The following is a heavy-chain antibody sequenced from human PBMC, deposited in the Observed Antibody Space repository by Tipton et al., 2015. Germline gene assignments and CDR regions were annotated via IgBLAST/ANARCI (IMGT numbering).Heavy chain of an antibody. J-gene: IGHJ3*02. D-gene: IGHD3-22*01. CDR1: GGSIRYYY. V-gene: IGHV4-59*01. CDR2: ISDSGST. CDR3: ARGAKWLLLLKAFDI. Sequence: LRLSCTISGGSIRYYYWSWIRQPPGKGLEWIGDISDSGSTNYNPSLKSRVTISLDTSKDQFSLKLSSVTAADTAVYYCARGAKWLLLLKAFDIWGQGTMVTVSS.